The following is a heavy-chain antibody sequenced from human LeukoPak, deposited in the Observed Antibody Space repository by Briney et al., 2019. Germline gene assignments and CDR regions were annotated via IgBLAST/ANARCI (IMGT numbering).Heavy chain of an antibody. CDR2: IYYSGST. CDR3: ARYYYGSGTKVDY. D-gene: IGHD3-10*01. Sequence: SETLSLTCTVSGDSISSSSYYWGWIRQPPGKGLEWIGSIYYSGSTYYNPSLKSRVTISVDTSKNQFSLKLSSVTAADTAVYYCARYYYGSGTKVDYWGQGTLVTVSS. V-gene: IGHV4-39*01. J-gene: IGHJ4*02. CDR1: GDSISSSSYY.